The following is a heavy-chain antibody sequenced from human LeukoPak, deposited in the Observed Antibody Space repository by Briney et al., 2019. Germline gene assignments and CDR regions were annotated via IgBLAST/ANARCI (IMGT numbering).Heavy chain of an antibody. CDR3: AREEGPFDY. CDR1: GFNFRSFG. V-gene: IGHV3-23*05. CDR2: IYTSGRT. J-gene: IGHJ4*02. Sequence: GGSLRLSCAASGFNFRSFGMNWVRQAPGKGLEWVSGIYTSGRTRYADAVEGRFTISRDNSKNTLYLQMNSLRAEDTAVYYCAREEGPFDYWGQGTLVTVSS.